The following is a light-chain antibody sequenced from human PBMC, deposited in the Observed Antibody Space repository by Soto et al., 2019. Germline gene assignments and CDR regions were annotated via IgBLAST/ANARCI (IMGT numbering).Light chain of an antibody. Sequence: QSVLTQPASVSGSPGQSITISCTGTNGDVGAYDYVSWYQQHPGKAPKLMISQVNNRPSGVSNRFSGSKFGNTASLTVSGLQAEDEADYYCCSYAGSNTWVFGEGTKLTVL. CDR1: NGDVGAYDY. V-gene: IGLV2-14*01. CDR3: CSYAGSNTWV. J-gene: IGLJ3*02. CDR2: QVN.